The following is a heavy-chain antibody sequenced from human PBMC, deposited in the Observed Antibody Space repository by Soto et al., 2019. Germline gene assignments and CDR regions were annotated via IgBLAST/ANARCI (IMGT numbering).Heavy chain of an antibody. D-gene: IGHD3-22*01. CDR3: ARQFDYDTSGYYYAY. V-gene: IGHV1-69*13. CDR2: IIPLFGTA. J-gene: IGHJ4*02. Sequence: ASVKVSCKASGGTFNKYAIDWVRQAPGQGLEWMGGIIPLFGTANYAQKFQGRVTITADEATSTAYMELSSLRSEDTVVYYCARQFDYDTSGYYYAYWGQGTLVTVSS. CDR1: GGTFNKYA.